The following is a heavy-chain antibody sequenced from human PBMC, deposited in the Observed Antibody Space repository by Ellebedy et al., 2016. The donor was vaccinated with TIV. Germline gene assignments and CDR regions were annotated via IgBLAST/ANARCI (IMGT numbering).Heavy chain of an antibody. CDR2: IYYSGST. CDR1: GGSISSYY. CDR3: ARALGYCSSGSCYEVRLDY. Sequence: MPSETLSLTCPVSGGSISSYYWSWIRQPPGKGLEWIGYIYYSGSTNYNPSLKSRVTISVDTSKNQFSRKLSSVTAEDTSVYYCARALGYCSSGSCYEVRLDYWGQGTLVTVSS. D-gene: IGHD2-15*01. V-gene: IGHV4-59*01. J-gene: IGHJ4*02.